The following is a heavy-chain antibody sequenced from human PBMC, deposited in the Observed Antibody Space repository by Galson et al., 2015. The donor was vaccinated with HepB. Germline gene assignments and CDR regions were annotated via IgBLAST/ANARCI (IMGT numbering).Heavy chain of an antibody. CDR2: ISYNGDYK. CDR1: GFTLSCCG. V-gene: IGHV3-30*18. J-gene: IGHJ4*02. Sequence: SLRLSCAASGFTLSCCGMHWVRQAPGKGLEGVALISYNGDYKSYADSVKGRFTISRDNSKNTMYLQMNNLRPEDTSIYFCAKNLYFGGSALDYWGQGTLVAVSS. CDR3: AKNLYFGGSALDY. D-gene: IGHD3-9*01.